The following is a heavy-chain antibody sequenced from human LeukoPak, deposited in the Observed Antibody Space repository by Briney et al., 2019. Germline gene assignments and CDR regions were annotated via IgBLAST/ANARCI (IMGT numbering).Heavy chain of an antibody. V-gene: IGHV3-74*01. J-gene: IGHJ4*02. CDR1: GITFSNYW. CDR3: AKGGGKVQDY. Sequence: PGGSLRLSCAASGITFSNYWMHWVRQAPGKGLVWVSRISSDGSGTNYADSVKGRFTISRDNAKNTLYLQMNSLRAEDTAVYYCAKGGGKVQDYWGQGTLVTVSS. CDR2: ISSDGSGT. D-gene: IGHD4-23*01.